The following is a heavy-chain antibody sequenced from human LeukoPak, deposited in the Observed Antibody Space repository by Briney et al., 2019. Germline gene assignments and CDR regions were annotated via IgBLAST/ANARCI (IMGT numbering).Heavy chain of an antibody. V-gene: IGHV3-23*01. CDR1: GFTFSSYA. Sequence: GGSLRLSCAASGFTFSSYAMSWVRQAPGKGLEWVSAISGSGGSTFYADSVKGRFTISRDNSKNTLYLQMNSLRAEDTAVYYCAKRRGLELLYYYYMDVWGKGTTVTVSS. J-gene: IGHJ6*03. CDR2: ISGSGGST. D-gene: IGHD1-7*01. CDR3: AKRRGLELLYYYYMDV.